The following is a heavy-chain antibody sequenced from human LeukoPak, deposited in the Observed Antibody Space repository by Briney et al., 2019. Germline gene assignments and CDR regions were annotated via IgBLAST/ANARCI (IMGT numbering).Heavy chain of an antibody. CDR3: VREGAYSTSSPAGY. V-gene: IGHV3-7*01. Sequence: GGSLRLSCAASGFTFSSYWMSWVRQAPGKRLEWVANINQDGSEKYYVDSVKGRFIISRDNARNSLFLQMNILTAEDTAIYYCVREGAYSTSSPAGYWGQGTLVRVSS. D-gene: IGHD6-6*01. J-gene: IGHJ4*02. CDR2: INQDGSEK. CDR1: GFTFSSYW.